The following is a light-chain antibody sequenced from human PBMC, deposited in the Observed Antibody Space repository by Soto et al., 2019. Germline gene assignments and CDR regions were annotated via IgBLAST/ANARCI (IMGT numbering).Light chain of an antibody. CDR3: HQYDNWPSWT. Sequence: EIVMTQSPGTLSLSPGERATLSCRASQSVSSNFLAWYQQRPGQAPRLLMDGASSRAAGIPDRFSGSGSGTDFTLTISRLEPEDFAIYYCHQYDNWPSWTFGQGTKVEIK. J-gene: IGKJ1*01. CDR1: QSVSSNF. CDR2: GAS. V-gene: IGKV3-20*01.